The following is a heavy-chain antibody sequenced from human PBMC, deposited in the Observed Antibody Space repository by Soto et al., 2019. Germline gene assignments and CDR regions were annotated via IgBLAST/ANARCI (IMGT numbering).Heavy chain of an antibody. J-gene: IGHJ6*01. CDR2: ISYDGSNK. CDR1: GFTFSSYG. CDR3: AKRFYGPDV. V-gene: IGHV3-30*18. Sequence: GSLRLSCAASGFTFSSYGMHWVRQAPGKGLEWVAVISYDGSNKYYADSVKGRFAISRDNSKNTLYLQMNSLRAEDTAVYYCAKRFYGPDVWGQGTTVTVSS. D-gene: IGHD4-17*01.